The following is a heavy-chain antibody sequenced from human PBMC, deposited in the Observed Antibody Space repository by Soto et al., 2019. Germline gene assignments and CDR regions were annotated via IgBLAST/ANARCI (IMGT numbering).Heavy chain of an antibody. Sequence: QVQLQQWGAGLLKPSETLSLTCAVYGGSFSGYYWNWIRQPPGKGLEWIGEINHSGSTKYSPSLKGRLTTXXDXSXXQFSLNLTSVTAADTAVYDCARGRSQYSDRSGYSPWGQGTLVTVSS. CDR3: ARGRSQYSDRSGYSP. V-gene: IGHV4-34*01. J-gene: IGHJ5*02. CDR1: GGSFSGYY. D-gene: IGHD3-22*01. CDR2: INHSGST.